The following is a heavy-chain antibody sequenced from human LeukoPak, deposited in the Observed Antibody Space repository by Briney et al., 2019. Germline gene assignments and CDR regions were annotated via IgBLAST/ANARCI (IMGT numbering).Heavy chain of an antibody. J-gene: IGHJ4*02. CDR3: ARSTVGYDLGVGY. D-gene: IGHD5-12*01. Sequence: GGSLRLSCAASGFTFSSYWMSWVRQAPGKGLGWVANIKQDGSEKYYVDSVKGRFTISRDNAKNSLYLQMNSLRAEDTAVYYCARSTVGYDLGVGYWGQGTLVTVSS. V-gene: IGHV3-7*01. CDR1: GFTFSSYW. CDR2: IKQDGSEK.